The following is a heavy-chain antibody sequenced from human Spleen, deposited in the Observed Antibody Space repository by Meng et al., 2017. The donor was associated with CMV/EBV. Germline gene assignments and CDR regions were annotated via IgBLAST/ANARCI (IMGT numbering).Heavy chain of an antibody. CDR2: IYYSGRA. Sequence: TLPAGSIGTGFSSWSWIRRSPGKDMELIGYIYYSGRAYSSTSLESRVTVSVDTSKNQLSLRLSSVTAADTAMYYCARGYSIPAHFDYWGQGTLVTVSS. V-gene: IGHV4-31*03. D-gene: IGHD4-11*01. CDR3: ARGYSIPAHFDY. J-gene: IGHJ4*02. CDR1: AGSIGTGFSS.